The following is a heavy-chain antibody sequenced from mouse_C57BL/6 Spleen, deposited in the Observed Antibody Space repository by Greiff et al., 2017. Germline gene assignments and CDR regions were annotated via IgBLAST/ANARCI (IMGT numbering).Heavy chain of an antibody. CDR3: ARRGDYDVAMDY. D-gene: IGHD2-4*01. CDR1: GYTFTSYW. Sequence: QVQLQQSGAELVKPGASVKMSCKASGYTFTSYWITWVKQRPGQGLEWIGDIYPGSGSTNYNEKFKSKATLTVDTSSSTAYMQLSSLTSEDSAVYYCARRGDYDVAMDYWGQGTSVTVSS. J-gene: IGHJ4*01. CDR2: IYPGSGST. V-gene: IGHV1-55*01.